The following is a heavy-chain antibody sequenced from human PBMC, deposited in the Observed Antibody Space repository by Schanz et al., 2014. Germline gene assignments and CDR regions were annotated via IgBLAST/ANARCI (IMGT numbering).Heavy chain of an antibody. J-gene: IGHJ4*02. V-gene: IGHV3-48*01. CDR2: ITYNGGTI. CDR1: GITFSSHS. D-gene: IGHD1-1*01. Sequence: DVHLLESGGGLVQPGGSLRLSCAASGITFSSHSFNWVRQAPGKGLEWISYITYNGGTIYYADSVKGRFTISRDNAKNSLYLEMNSLRAEDTALYYCARDRRNADLDYWGQGTLGTVSS. CDR3: ARDRRNADLDY.